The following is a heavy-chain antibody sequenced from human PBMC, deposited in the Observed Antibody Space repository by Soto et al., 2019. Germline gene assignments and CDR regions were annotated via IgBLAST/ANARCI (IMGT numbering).Heavy chain of an antibody. V-gene: IGHV1-8*01. Sequence: QVQLVQSGAEVKKPGATEKVSCKASGYTFTSYDINWVRQASGQGLEWMGWMNLNSGGRGYAQKFQGRVTMTRDTSKSTAYMELSSLRSDDTAMYYCARANGDFDYWGQGTLVTVSS. CDR3: ARANGDFDY. CDR1: GYTFTSYD. J-gene: IGHJ4*02. CDR2: MNLNSGGR. D-gene: IGHD4-17*01.